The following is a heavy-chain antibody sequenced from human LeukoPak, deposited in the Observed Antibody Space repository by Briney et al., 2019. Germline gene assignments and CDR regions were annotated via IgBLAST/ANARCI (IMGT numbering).Heavy chain of an antibody. CDR2: ISAYNGNT. J-gene: IGHJ4*02. D-gene: IGHD3-22*01. V-gene: IGHV1-18*01. CDR1: GYTFTSYG. Sequence: ASVKVSCKASGYTFTSYGISWVRQAPGQGLEWMGWISAYNGNTNYAQKLQGRVTMTTDTSKSTAYMELRSLRSDDTAVYYCARGERYYYDSSGPPLSWGQGTLVTVSS. CDR3: ARGERYYYDSSGPPLS.